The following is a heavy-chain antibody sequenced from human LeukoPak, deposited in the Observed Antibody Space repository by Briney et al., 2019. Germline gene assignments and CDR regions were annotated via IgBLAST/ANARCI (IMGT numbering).Heavy chain of an antibody. CDR1: GFTFSSYA. J-gene: IGHJ4*02. CDR2: ISGSGSST. CDR3: AKGFNWNDGMGH. Sequence: GGSLRPSCAASGFTFSSYAVSWVRQAPGKGLEWVSTISGSGSSTYYADSVKGRFTISRDNSKNTLYLQMNSLRAEDTAVYYCAKGFNWNDGMGHWGQGTLVTVSS. V-gene: IGHV3-23*01. D-gene: IGHD1-1*01.